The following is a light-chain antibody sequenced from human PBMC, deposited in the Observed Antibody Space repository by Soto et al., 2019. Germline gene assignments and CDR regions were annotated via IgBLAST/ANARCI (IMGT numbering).Light chain of an antibody. CDR3: QQYGSSPGT. J-gene: IGKJ2*01. CDR2: GAS. Sequence: EIVLTQSPGTLSLSPGERATLSCRASQSVSSSYLAWYQQKPGQAPRLLIYGASSRATGIPDRFSGSGSGTDFTLTISRLEPEDFAVYYCQQYGSSPGTFGRGPSWRSN. CDR1: QSVSSSY. V-gene: IGKV3-20*01.